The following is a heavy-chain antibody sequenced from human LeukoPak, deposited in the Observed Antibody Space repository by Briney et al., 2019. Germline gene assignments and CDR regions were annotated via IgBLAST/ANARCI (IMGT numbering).Heavy chain of an antibody. Sequence: ASVKASCKASGYSFGIFGISWVRQAPGQGLEWMGWISANNGNTNYAQNLQGRVTMTTDTSTSTAYMELRSLRSDDTAVHYCARVGVVVPAAWFDPWGQGTLVTVSS. V-gene: IGHV1-18*01. CDR1: GYSFGIFG. J-gene: IGHJ5*02. CDR3: ARVGVVVPAAWFDP. D-gene: IGHD2-2*01. CDR2: ISANNGNT.